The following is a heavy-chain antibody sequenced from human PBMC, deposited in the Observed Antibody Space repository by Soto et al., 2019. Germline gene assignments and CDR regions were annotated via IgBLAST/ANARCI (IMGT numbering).Heavy chain of an antibody. CDR2: MNPNSGNT. CDR3: ARARGYSGYDERYFDY. J-gene: IGHJ4*02. V-gene: IGHV1-8*01. D-gene: IGHD5-12*01. Sequence: QVQLVQSGAEVKKPGASVKVSCKASGYTFTSYDINWVRQATGQGLEWMGWMNPNSGNTVYAQKFQGRVTMTRNTSISTAYMELSRLRSEDTAVYYCARARGYSGYDERYFDYWGQGTLVTVSS. CDR1: GYTFTSYD.